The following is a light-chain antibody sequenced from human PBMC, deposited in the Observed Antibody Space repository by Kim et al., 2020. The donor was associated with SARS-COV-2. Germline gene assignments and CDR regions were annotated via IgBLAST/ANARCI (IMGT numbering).Light chain of an antibody. CDR1: SGSIASHY. CDR2: EDD. J-gene: IGLJ3*02. Sequence: NFMLTQPHSVSESPGKTVTISCTRSSGSIASHYVQWYQQRPGSAPTIVIYEDDQRPSGVPDRFSGSIDSSSNSASLTISGLKTEDEADYYCQSYDSSNPWVFGGGTKLTVL. CDR3: QSYDSSNPWV. V-gene: IGLV6-57*03.